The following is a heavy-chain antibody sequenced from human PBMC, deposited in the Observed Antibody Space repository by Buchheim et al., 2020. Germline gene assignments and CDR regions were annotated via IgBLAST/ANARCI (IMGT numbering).Heavy chain of an antibody. CDR3: ARLISKVGDYYYYAMDV. V-gene: IGHV4-59*01. CDR2: IYYSGGT. CDR1: GGSMSGYY. J-gene: IGHJ6*02. Sequence: QVQLQESGPGLVKPSETLSLTCTVSGGSMSGYYWSWIRQPPGKGLEWIGYIYYSGGTRYNPSLKSRVTMSVDTYTNQFFLKLSSVTAADTALYYCARLISKVGDYYYYAMDVWGQGTT. D-gene: IGHD4-17*01.